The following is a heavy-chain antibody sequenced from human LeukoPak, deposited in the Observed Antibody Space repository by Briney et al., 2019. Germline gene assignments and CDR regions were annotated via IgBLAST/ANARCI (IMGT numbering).Heavy chain of an antibody. Sequence: GESLKISCNGSGYTFTSYWIGWVRQMPGKGLEWMGIIYPGDSDTRYSPSFQGQVTISAASSINTAYLQWTSLKASDTAMYYCARSSTIAVAEIYFDYWGQGTLVTVSS. CDR2: IYPGDSDT. D-gene: IGHD6-19*01. CDR3: ARSSTIAVAEIYFDY. J-gene: IGHJ4*02. CDR1: GYTFTSYW. V-gene: IGHV5-51*01.